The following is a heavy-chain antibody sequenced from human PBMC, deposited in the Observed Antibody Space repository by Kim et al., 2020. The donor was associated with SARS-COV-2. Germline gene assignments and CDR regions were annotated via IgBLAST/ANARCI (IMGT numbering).Heavy chain of an antibody. CDR3: ARGRSSSSFIDY. Sequence: YYADSVKGRFTIPRDNSKDTLYLQMNSLRAEDTAVYYWARGRSSSSFIDYWGQGTLVTVSS. V-gene: IGHV3-33*01. J-gene: IGHJ4*02. D-gene: IGHD6-6*01.